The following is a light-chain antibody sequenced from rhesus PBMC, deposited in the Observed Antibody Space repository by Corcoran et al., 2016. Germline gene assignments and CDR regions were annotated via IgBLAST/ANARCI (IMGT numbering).Light chain of an antibody. J-gene: IGKJ2*01. Sequence: QVILTQSPATLSWSPGERATLSCRASQSVSSYLSWYQQKPGQAPRLLIYGASSSATGIPDRVSGSGSVTDFTLTISSLEPEDVGVYHCYQHSSGYSFGQGTKVEIK. CDR3: YQHSSGYS. V-gene: IGKV3-10*01. CDR1: QSVSSY. CDR2: GAS.